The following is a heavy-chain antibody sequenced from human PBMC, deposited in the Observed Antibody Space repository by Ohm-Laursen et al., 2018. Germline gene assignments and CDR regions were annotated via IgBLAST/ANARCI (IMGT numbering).Heavy chain of an antibody. CDR2: INPNSGGT. Sequence: SVKVSCKASGYTFTGYYMHWVRQAPGQGLEWMGWINPNSGGTNYAQKFQGRVTMARDTSISTAYMELSRLRSDDTAVYYCAREVRGEYYYYYYGMDVWGQGTTVTVSS. CDR1: GYTFTGYY. D-gene: IGHD2-2*01. J-gene: IGHJ6*02. V-gene: IGHV1-2*02. CDR3: AREVRGEYYYYYYGMDV.